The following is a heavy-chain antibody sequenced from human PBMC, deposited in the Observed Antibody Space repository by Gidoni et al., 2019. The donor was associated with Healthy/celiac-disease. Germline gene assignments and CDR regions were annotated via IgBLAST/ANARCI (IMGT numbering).Heavy chain of an antibody. CDR2: INHSGST. Sequence: QVQLQQWGAGLLKPSETLSLTCAVYGGSFSGYYWSWIRQPPGKGLEWIGEINHSGSTNYNPSLKSRVTISVDTSKNQFSLKLSSVTAADTAVYYCASHNCSGGSCYYFDYWGQGTLVTVSS. CDR3: ASHNCSGGSCYYFDY. J-gene: IGHJ4*02. CDR1: GGSFSGYY. D-gene: IGHD2-15*01. V-gene: IGHV4-34*01.